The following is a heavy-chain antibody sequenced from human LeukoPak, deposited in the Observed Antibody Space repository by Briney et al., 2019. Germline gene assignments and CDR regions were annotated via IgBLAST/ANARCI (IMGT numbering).Heavy chain of an antibody. D-gene: IGHD6-19*01. V-gene: IGHV3-48*01. J-gene: IGHJ4*02. CDR1: GFTFSSYS. CDR3: AREDSSGWY. Sequence: GGSLRLSCAASGFTFSSYSMNWVRQAPGKGLEWVSYISSSSTIYYADSVKGRFTISRDNAKNSLYLQMNSLRAEDTAVYYCAREDSSGWYWGQGTLVTVSS. CDR2: ISSSSTI.